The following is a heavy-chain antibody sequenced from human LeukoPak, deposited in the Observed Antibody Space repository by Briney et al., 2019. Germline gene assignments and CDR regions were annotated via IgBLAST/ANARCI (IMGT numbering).Heavy chain of an antibody. J-gene: IGHJ4*02. CDR1: GYTFTGYY. V-gene: IGHV1-2*02. CDR3: ARDLFTYHYDSSGYCLDY. Sequence: ASVKVSCKASGYTFTGYYMHWVRQAPGQGLEWMGWINPNSGGTNYAQKFQGRVTMTRNTSISTAYMELSRLRSDDTAVYYCARDLFTYHYDSSGYCLDYWGQGTLVTVSS. D-gene: IGHD3-22*01. CDR2: INPNSGGT.